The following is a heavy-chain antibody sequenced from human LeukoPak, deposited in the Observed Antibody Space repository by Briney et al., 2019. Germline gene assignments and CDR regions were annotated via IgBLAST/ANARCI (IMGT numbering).Heavy chain of an antibody. J-gene: IGHJ5*02. V-gene: IGHV1-24*01. CDR2: FDPEDGET. CDR3: ATSSMVRGGRFDP. Sequence: ASVKVSCKVSGYTLAELSMHWVRQAPGKGREWMGGFDPEDGETIYTQKFQGRVTMTEDTSTDTACMELSSLRSEDTAVYYCATSSMVRGGRFDPWGQGTLVTVSS. D-gene: IGHD3-10*01. CDR1: GYTLAELS.